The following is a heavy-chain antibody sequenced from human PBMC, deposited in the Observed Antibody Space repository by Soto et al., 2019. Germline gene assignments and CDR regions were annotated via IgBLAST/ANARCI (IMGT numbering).Heavy chain of an antibody. D-gene: IGHD1-26*01. Sequence: QVQLVQSGAEVKKPGSSVKVSCKASGGTFSSYSINWVRQAPGQGLEWMGEIIPIFGTANYAQKFQGRVTITAAESTSTAYRELSRLRSEDTAVYYCARDGGRHSGGIDYWGQGTLVTVSS. V-gene: IGHV1-69*01. CDR2: IIPIFGTA. CDR1: GGTFSSYS. J-gene: IGHJ4*02. CDR3: ARDGGRHSGGIDY.